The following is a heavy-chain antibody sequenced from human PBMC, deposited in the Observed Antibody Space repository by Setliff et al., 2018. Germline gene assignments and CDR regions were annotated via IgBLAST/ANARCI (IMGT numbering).Heavy chain of an antibody. CDR1: GFTFSTYR. J-gene: IGHJ6*03. V-gene: IGHV3-33*08. CDR2: IWDDGGNK. D-gene: IGHD3-3*01. Sequence: GGSLRLSCAASGFTFSTYRMHWVRQAPGKGLEWVAVIWDDGGNKYHADSVKGRFTISRDNSKNTLYLQMNSLRPEDTAVYYCARMSGFQYMDVWGKGTTVTVSS. CDR3: ARMSGFQYMDV.